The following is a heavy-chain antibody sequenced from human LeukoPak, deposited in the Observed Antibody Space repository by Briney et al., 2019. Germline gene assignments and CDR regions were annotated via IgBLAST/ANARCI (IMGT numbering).Heavy chain of an antibody. V-gene: IGHV3-43*01. Sequence: GGSLRLSCAASGFTFDDYTMHWVRQAPGEGLEWVSLISWDGGSTYYADSVKGRFTISRDNSKNSLYLQMNSLRTEDTGSYYCEKDVNYDFWSGYMDVWGQGTTVTVSS. CDR1: GFTFDDYT. D-gene: IGHD3-3*01. CDR2: ISWDGGST. CDR3: EKDVNYDFWSGYMDV. J-gene: IGHJ6*02.